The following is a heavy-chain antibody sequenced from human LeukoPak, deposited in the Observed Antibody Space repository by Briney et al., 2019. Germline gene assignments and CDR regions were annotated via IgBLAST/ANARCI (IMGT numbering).Heavy chain of an antibody. CDR3: ARVITKYYDTGYDAFDI. Sequence: ASVKVSCKASGYTFTSYFMHWVRQAPGQGLEWMGIINPRGGSTSYAQKFQGTVSMTRDTSTSTVYMELSSLRSEDTAVYYCARVITKYYDTGYDAFDIWGQGTMVTVSS. CDR2: INPRGGST. J-gene: IGHJ3*02. D-gene: IGHD3-22*01. CDR1: GYTFTSYF. V-gene: IGHV1-46*01.